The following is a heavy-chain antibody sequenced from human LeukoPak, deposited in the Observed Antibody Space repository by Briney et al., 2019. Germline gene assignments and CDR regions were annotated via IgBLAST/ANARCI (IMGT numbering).Heavy chain of an antibody. V-gene: IGHV1-69*13. D-gene: IGHD3-22*01. CDR3: ARLKLQYYYDSSGRGGYFDY. CDR2: IIPIVGTA. Sequence: SVKVSCKASGGTFSSYAISWVRQAPGQGLEWMGGIIPIVGTADYAQKFQGRVTITADESTSTAYMELSSLRSEDTAVYYCARLKLQYYYDSSGRGGYFDYWGQGTLVTVSS. J-gene: IGHJ4*02. CDR1: GGTFSSYA.